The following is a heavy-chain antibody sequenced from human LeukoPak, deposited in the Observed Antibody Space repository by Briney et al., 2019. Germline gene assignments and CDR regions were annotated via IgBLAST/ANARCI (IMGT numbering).Heavy chain of an antibody. J-gene: IGHJ3*02. CDR3: ARDTEFAFDI. D-gene: IGHD3-10*01. V-gene: IGHV3-48*02. CDR2: IPTSGSSL. CDR1: GFTFSNAW. Sequence: PGGSLRLSCAASGFTFSNAWMSWVRQAPGKGLEWLSNIPTSGSSLNYADSVKGRFTISRDNAKNSLFLQMNSLRDEDTAVYYCARDTEFAFDIWGQGTMVTVSS.